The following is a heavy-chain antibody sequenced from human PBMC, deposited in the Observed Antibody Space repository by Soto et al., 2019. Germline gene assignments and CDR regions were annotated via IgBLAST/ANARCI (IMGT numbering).Heavy chain of an antibody. CDR3: ARGPVRNIVVVVAGYYMDV. Sequence: ASVKVSCKASGYTFTSYDINWVRQATGQGLEWMGWMNPNSGNTGYAQKFQGRVTMTRNTSISTAYMELSSLRSEDTAVYYCARGPVRNIVVVVAGYYMDVWGKGTTVTVSS. V-gene: IGHV1-8*01. J-gene: IGHJ6*03. D-gene: IGHD2-15*01. CDR1: GYTFTSYD. CDR2: MNPNSGNT.